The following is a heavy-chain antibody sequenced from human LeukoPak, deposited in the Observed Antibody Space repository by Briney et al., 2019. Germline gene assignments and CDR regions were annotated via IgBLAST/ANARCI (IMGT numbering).Heavy chain of an antibody. D-gene: IGHD4-23*01. CDR3: ARDHPRWGY. J-gene: IGHJ4*02. CDR1: GFPFTSYA. Sequence: GGSLRLSCAASGFPFTSYAMHWVRQTPDKGLEWVALISYSGRYKDYADSVKGRFTVSRDNSKNTLYLQMDSLRPEDTGIFYSARDHPRWGYWGQGTLVTVSS. CDR2: ISYSGRYK. V-gene: IGHV3-30*04.